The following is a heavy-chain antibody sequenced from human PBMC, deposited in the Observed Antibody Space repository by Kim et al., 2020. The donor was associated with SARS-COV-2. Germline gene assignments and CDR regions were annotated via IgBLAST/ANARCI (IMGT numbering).Heavy chain of an antibody. Sequence: ASVKVSCKASGYTFTSYAMNWVRQAPGQGLEWMGWINTNTGNPTYAQGFTGRFVFSLDTSVSTAYLQISSLKAEDTAVYYCARDRGIRSYYDILTGIAVNRISGMDVWGQGTTVTVSS. V-gene: IGHV7-4-1*02. CDR1: GYTFTSYA. J-gene: IGHJ6*02. CDR3: ARDRGIRSYYDILTGIAVNRISGMDV. D-gene: IGHD3-9*01. CDR2: INTNTGNP.